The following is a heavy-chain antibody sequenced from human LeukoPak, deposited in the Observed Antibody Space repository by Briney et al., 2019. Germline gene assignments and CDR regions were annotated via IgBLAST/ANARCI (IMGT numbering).Heavy chain of an antibody. CDR2: IYHSGST. V-gene: IGHV4-38-2*02. D-gene: IGHD2-21*02. J-gene: IGHJ4*02. CDR1: GYSISSGYY. Sequence: SETLSLTCAVSGYSISSGYYWGWIRQPPGKGLEWIGSIYHSGSTYYNPSLKSRVTISVDTSKNQFSLKLSSVTAADTAVYYCARDSRRAYCGGDCYRGLGYWGQGTLVTVSS. CDR3: ARDSRRAYCGGDCYRGLGY.